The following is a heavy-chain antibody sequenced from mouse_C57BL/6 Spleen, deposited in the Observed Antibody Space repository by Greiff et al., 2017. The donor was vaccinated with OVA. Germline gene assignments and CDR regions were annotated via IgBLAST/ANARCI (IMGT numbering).Heavy chain of an antibody. V-gene: IGHV3-6*01. CDR3: AKGIYDGYYGWYFDV. CDR1: GYSITSGYY. CDR2: ISYDGSN. J-gene: IGHJ1*03. D-gene: IGHD2-3*01. Sequence: EVKLLESGPGLVKPSQSLSLTCSVTGYSITSGYYWNWIRQFPGNKLEWMGYISYDGSNNYNPSLKNRISITRDTSKNQFFLKLNSVTTEDTATYYCAKGIYDGYYGWYFDVWGTGTTVTVSS.